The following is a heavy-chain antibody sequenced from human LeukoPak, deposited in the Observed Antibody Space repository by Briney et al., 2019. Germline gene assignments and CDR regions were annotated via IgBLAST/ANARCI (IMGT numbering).Heavy chain of an antibody. J-gene: IGHJ4*02. CDR2: ISYDGSNK. CDR1: GFTFSSYG. CDR3: AKDLGIAAAGPLFDY. D-gene: IGHD6-13*01. V-gene: IGHV3-30*18. Sequence: GGSLRLSCAASGFTFSSYGMHWVRQAPGKGLEWVAVISYDGSNKYYADSVKGRFTISRDNSKNTLYLQMNSLRAGDTAVYYCAKDLGIAAAGPLFDYWGQGTLVTVSS.